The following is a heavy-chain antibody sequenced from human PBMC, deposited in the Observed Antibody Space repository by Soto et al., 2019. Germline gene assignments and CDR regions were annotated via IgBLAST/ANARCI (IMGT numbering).Heavy chain of an antibody. V-gene: IGHV1-18*01. CDR3: VRDPQYSTSPQVFDY. Sequence: QVPLLQSGAEVKKPGASVRVSCKASGYSFTRFGISWVRQAPGQGLEWVGRISTYNGNTKYAQKLEGRVTVSTDTSTSTAYMELRSLRSDDTAVYYCVRDPQYSTSPQVFDYWGQGTLLTVSS. J-gene: IGHJ4*02. CDR2: ISTYNGNT. D-gene: IGHD6-6*01. CDR1: GYSFTRFG.